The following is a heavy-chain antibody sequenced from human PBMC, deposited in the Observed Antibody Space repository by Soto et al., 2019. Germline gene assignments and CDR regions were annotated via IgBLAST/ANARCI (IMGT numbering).Heavy chain of an antibody. CDR2: IYYSGST. CDR3: ARGTTVTTLANGMDV. V-gene: IGHV4-30-4*01. J-gene: IGHJ6*02. Sequence: PSETLSLTCTVSGGSISSGDYYWSWIRQPPGKGLEWIGYIYYSGSTYYNPSLKSRVTISVDTSKNQFSLKLSSVTAADTAVYYCARGTTVTTLANGMDVWGQGTTVTVSS. CDR1: GGSISSGDYY. D-gene: IGHD4-17*01.